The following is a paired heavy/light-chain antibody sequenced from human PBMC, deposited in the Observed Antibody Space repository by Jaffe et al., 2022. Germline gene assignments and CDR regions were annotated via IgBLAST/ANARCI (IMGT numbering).Heavy chain of an antibody. D-gene: IGHD3-16*01. Sequence: EVHLLESGGGLVQPGGSLRLSCAASAFTFSTYAMTWVRQAPGKGLEWVSSISGSGGSTYYADSVKGRFTISRDNSKNTLFLQMNSLRAEDTAIYYCAKVHYDYIWGSYPDFDYWGQGTLVTVSS. CDR2: ISGSGGST. V-gene: IGHV3-23*01. CDR3: AKVHYDYIWGSYPDFDY. CDR1: AFTFSTYA. J-gene: IGHJ4*02.
Light chain of an antibody. J-gene: IGKJ2*01. V-gene: IGKV3-20*01. CDR2: GAS. Sequence: EIVLTQSPGTLSLSPGERATLSCRASQSVSSSYLAWYQQKPGQAPRLLIYGASSRATGIPDRFSGSGSGTDFTLTVSRLEPEDFAVYYCQQYGSSSYTFGQGTKLEIK. CDR1: QSVSSSY. CDR3: QQYGSSSYT.